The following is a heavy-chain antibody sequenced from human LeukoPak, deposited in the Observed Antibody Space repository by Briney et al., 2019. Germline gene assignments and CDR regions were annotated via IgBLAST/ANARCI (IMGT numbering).Heavy chain of an antibody. CDR3: VREITSNYGAFDL. V-gene: IGHV3-23*01. J-gene: IGHJ3*01. D-gene: IGHD3-9*01. CDR2: LRGNDET. CDR1: GISFRNYA. Sequence: GGSLRLSCAASGISFRNYAMSWVRQAPARGPEWVSSLRGNDETFYADSVKGRFTISRDNSKSTVYVQMNSLRAEDTAVYYCVREITSNYGAFDLWGQGTLVTVSS.